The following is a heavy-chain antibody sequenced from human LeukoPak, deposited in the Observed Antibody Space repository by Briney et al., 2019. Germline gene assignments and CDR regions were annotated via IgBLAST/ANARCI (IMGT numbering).Heavy chain of an antibody. J-gene: IGHJ4*02. CDR3: ARYDWNDRRFDY. CDR1: SGSISSYY. CDR2: IYYSGST. D-gene: IGHD1-1*01. V-gene: IGHV4-59*01. Sequence: SETLSLTCTVSSGSISSYYWSWIRQPPGKGLEWIGYIYYSGSTNYNPSLKSRVTISVDTSKNQFSLKLSSVTAADTAVYYCARYDWNDRRFDYWGQGTLVTVSS.